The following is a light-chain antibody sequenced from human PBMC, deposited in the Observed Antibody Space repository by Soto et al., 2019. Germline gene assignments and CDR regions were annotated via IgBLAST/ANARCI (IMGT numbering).Light chain of an antibody. CDR2: DAS. CDR1: QDIRNF. J-gene: IGKJ1*01. V-gene: IGKV1-33*01. Sequence: DIPMTQSPSSLSASVGDRVTITCQATQDIRNFISWYQQKPGKAPKVLISDASNLETGVPSRFSGSGSGTEFTFTISSLQPEDIATYYCQHYNSYSEAFGQGTKVELK. CDR3: QHYNSYSEA.